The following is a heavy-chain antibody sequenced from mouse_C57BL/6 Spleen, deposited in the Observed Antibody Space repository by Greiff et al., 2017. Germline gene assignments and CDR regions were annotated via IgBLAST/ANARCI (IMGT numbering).Heavy chain of an antibody. J-gene: IGHJ4*01. CDR3: ARGYYDGYFTSAMDY. CDR1: GYTFTSYW. Sequence: QVQLQQPGAELVRPGSSVKLSCKASGYTFTSYWMDWVKQRPGQGLEWIGNIYPSASETHYNQKFKDKATLTVDKSSSTAYMQLSSLTSADSAVYYYARGYYDGYFTSAMDYWGQGTSVTVSS. CDR2: IYPSASET. D-gene: IGHD2-3*01. V-gene: IGHV1-61*01.